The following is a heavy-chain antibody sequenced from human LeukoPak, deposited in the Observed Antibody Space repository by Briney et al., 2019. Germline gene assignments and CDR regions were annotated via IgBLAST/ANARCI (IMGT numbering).Heavy chain of an antibody. J-gene: IGHJ4*02. CDR2: INPNSGGT. V-gene: IGHV1-2*04. Sequence: ASVKVSCKASGYTFTGYYMHWVRQAPGQGLEWMGWINPNSGGTNYAQKFQGWVTMTRDTSISTAYMELSRLRSDDTAVYYCARSYYDILTGYSPFDYWGQGTLVTVSS. CDR3: ARSYYDILTGYSPFDY. D-gene: IGHD3-9*01. CDR1: GYTFTGYY.